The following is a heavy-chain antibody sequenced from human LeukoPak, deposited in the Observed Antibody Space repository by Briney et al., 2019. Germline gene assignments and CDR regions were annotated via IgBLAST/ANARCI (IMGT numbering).Heavy chain of an antibody. V-gene: IGHV4-34*01. CDR3: ATGISAYSSSWYDNAFDI. J-gene: IGHJ3*02. CDR1: GVSFSGYY. D-gene: IGHD6-13*01. CDR2: INHSGST. Sequence: PSETLSLTCAVYGVSFSGYYWSWFRQPPGKGLEWIGEINHSGSTNYNPSLKSRVTISVDTSKNQFSLKLSSVTAADTAVYYCATGISAYSSSWYDNAFDIWGQGTMVTVSS.